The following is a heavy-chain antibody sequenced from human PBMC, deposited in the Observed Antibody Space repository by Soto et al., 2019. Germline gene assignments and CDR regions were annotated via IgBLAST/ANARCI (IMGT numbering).Heavy chain of an antibody. J-gene: IGHJ4*02. V-gene: IGHV4-59*01. CDR3: ARIDSYYYDSSGRLSVFFES. D-gene: IGHD3-22*01. CDR1: GGSISSYY. CDR2: IYYSGST. Sequence: SETLSLTCTVSGGSISSYYWSWIRQPPGKGLEWIGYIYYSGSTNYNPSLKSRVTISVDTSKNQFSLKLSSVTAADTAVYYCARIDSYYYDSSGRLSVFFESWGQGALVT.